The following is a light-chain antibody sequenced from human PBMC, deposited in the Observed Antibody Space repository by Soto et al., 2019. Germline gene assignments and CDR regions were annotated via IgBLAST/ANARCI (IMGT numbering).Light chain of an antibody. CDR2: GAS. V-gene: IGKV3-20*01. CDR3: LHHGSSLWT. CDR1: ETVRNNY. Sequence: EFVLTQSPGTLSLSPGERATLSCRASETVRNNYLAWYQQKPGQAPMILIFGASGRATGIPDRFSGSGSGTDFTLTISRLEPEDFAMYYCLHHGSSLWTFGQGTKVDIK. J-gene: IGKJ1*01.